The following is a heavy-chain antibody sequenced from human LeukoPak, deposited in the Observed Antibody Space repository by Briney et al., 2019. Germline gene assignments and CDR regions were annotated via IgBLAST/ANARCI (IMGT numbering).Heavy chain of an antibody. CDR2: MNPNSGST. CDR1: GYTFTSYD. Sequence: ASVKVSCKASGYTFTSYDINWVRQATGQGLEWMGWMNPNSGSTGYAQKFQGRVTITRNTFISTAYMELSGLRSEDTAVYYCARGRSTGYPYYFEYWGQGTLVTVSS. V-gene: IGHV1-8*03. CDR3: ARGRSTGYPYYFEY. D-gene: IGHD5-12*01. J-gene: IGHJ4*02.